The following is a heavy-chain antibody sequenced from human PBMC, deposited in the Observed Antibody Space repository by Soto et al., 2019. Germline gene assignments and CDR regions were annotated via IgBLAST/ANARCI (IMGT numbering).Heavy chain of an antibody. CDR2: FYNRGST. V-gene: IGHV4-39*01. J-gene: IGHJ4*02. D-gene: IGHD6-25*01. CDR1: RGSISSGTNY. Sequence: SETLSLTCTVSRGSISSGTNYWAWIRQPPGKGLGWIANFYNRGSTFYNPSLKSRVTISLATTKNQFSLKLRSVTAAATAAYYCVRHEAGWYFDSWGQGTLVTVSS. CDR3: VRHEAGWYFDS.